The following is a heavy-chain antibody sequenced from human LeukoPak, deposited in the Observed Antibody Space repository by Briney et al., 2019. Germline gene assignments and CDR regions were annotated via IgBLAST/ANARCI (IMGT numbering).Heavy chain of an antibody. V-gene: IGHV4-4*07. CDR3: ARERAVITTTAYFDY. Sequence: SETLSLTCTVSGGSISSYYWSWIRQPAGKGLEWIGRIYTSGSTNYNPSLKSRVTISVDKSKNQFSLKLSSVTAADTAVYYCARERAVITTTAYFDYWGQGTLVTVSS. CDR2: IYTSGST. D-gene: IGHD3-22*01. CDR1: GGSISSYY. J-gene: IGHJ4*02.